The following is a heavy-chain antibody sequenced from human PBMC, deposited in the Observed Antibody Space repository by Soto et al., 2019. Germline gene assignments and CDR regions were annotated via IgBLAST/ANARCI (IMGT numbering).Heavy chain of an antibody. D-gene: IGHD2-15*01. J-gene: IGHJ4*02. CDR1: GGSLSSGSYY. CDR3: GSFYCSGGSCFRFDY. V-gene: IGHV4-61*03. CDR2: IHSSGST. Sequence: QVQLQESGPELVKSSETLSLTCTVSGGSLSSGSYYWSWIRQPPGKGLEWIAYIHSSGSTNYNPCIKSRVAISMATSKIHFSLKMSSVTAAGTAVYYCGSFYCSGGSCFRFDYWGQGTRVTVSS.